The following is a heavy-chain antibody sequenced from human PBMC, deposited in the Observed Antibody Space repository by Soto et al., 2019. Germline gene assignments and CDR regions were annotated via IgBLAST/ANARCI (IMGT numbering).Heavy chain of an antibody. Sequence: PGGSLRLSCAASGFTFSTYALSWVRQAPGKGLEWVSAISTNGQGIYYADSVRGRFTISRDNSKNTICLHMDRLRAEDTAVYYCAKDRNYPRGQFHYWGQGTLVCVSS. J-gene: IGHJ4*02. D-gene: IGHD1-7*01. CDR1: GFTFSTYA. CDR3: AKDRNYPRGQFHY. CDR2: ISTNGQGI. V-gene: IGHV3-23*01.